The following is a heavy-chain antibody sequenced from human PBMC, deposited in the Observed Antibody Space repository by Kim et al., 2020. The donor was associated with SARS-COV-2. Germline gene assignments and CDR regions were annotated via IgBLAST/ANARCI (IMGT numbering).Heavy chain of an antibody. Sequence: GESLKISCKGSGYSFTSYWISWVRQMPGKGLEWMGRIDPSDSYTNYSPSFQGHVTISADKSISTAYLQWSSLKASDTAMYYCARPGSSSFLGELDAFDIWGQGTIVTVAS. CDR2: IDPSDSYT. D-gene: IGHD6-6*01. CDR3: ARPGSSSFLGELDAFDI. CDR1: GYSFTSYW. V-gene: IGHV5-10-1*01. J-gene: IGHJ3*02.